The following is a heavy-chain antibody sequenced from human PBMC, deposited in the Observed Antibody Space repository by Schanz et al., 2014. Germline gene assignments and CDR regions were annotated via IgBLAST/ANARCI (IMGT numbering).Heavy chain of an antibody. J-gene: IGHJ3*02. CDR1: GFSVGNKY. V-gene: IGHV3-23*04. CDR2: ISGSGGST. Sequence: EVQLVESGGGLVQPGGSLRLSCAASGFSVGNKYMNWVRQAPGKGLEWVSAISGSGGSTYYADSVKGRFTISRDNSKNTLYLQMNSLRDEDTAVYYCAKGRFGELSAFDIWGQGTMVSVSS. CDR3: AKGRFGELSAFDI. D-gene: IGHD3-10*01.